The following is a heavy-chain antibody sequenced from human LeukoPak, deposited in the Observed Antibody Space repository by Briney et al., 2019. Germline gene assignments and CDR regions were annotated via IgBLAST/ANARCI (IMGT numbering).Heavy chain of an antibody. V-gene: IGHV3-23*01. CDR3: AKDRLTMIVVPDAFDI. J-gene: IGHJ3*02. D-gene: IGHD3-22*01. Sequence: PGGSLRLSCAASGFTFSSYAMSWVRQAPGKGLEWVSAISGSGGSTYYADSVKGRFTISRDNSKNTLYLQMNSLRAEDTAVYYCAKDRLTMIVVPDAFDIWGQGTMVTVSS. CDR1: GFTFSSYA. CDR2: ISGSGGST.